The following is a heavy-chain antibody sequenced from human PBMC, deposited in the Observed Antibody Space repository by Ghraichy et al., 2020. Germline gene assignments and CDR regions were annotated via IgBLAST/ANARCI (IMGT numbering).Heavy chain of an antibody. J-gene: IGHJ6*02. CDR1: GYTFTSYG. V-gene: IGHV1-18*01. D-gene: IGHD6-19*01. Sequence: ASVKVSCKASGYTFTSYGISWVRQAPGQGLEGMGWISAYNGNTNYAQKLQGRVTMTTDTSTSTAYMELRSLRSDDTAVYYCAIQWLVQNYYGMDVWGQGTTVTVSS. CDR2: ISAYNGNT. CDR3: AIQWLVQNYYGMDV.